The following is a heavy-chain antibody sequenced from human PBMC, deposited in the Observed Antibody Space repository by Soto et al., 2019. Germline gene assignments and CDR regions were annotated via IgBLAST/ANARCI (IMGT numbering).Heavy chain of an antibody. CDR1: GFTFREAW. J-gene: IGHJ4*02. CDR2: IKSRTDGGTI. V-gene: IGHV3-15*07. CDR3: WGSAY. D-gene: IGHD3-16*01. Sequence: EVQLVESGGGLVKPGGSLRVSCAASGFTFREAWMNWVRQAPGKGLEWVGRIKSRTDGGTIEYATPEKGRFIISRDDSKNTLYLQMDSLKTEDTAVYYCWGSAYWGQGTLVTVSS.